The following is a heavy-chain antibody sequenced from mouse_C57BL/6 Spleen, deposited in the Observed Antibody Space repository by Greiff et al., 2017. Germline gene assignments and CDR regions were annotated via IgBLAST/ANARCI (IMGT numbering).Heavy chain of an antibody. CDR3: ARSGIYYGNSYWYFDV. Sequence: HLHQSGAELVKPGASVKISCKASGYAFSSYWMNWVKQRPGKGLEWIGQIYPGDGDTNYNGKFKGKATLTADKSSSTAYMQLSSLTSEDSAVYFCARSGIYYGNSYWYFDVWGTGTTVTVSS. D-gene: IGHD2-1*01. CDR1: GYAFSSYW. V-gene: IGHV1-80*01. J-gene: IGHJ1*03. CDR2: IYPGDGDT.